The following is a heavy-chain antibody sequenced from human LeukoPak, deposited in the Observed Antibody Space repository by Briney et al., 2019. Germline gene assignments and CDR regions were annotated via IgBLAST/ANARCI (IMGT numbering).Heavy chain of an antibody. J-gene: IGHJ4*02. CDR3: ARVRRVGATPFDY. D-gene: IGHD1-26*01. CDR1: GGSISSSSYY. Sequence: SETLSLTCTVSGGSISSSSYYWGWIRQPPGKGLEWIGSFYHSGSTYYNPSLKSRVTISLDTSKNQFSLKLSSVTAADTAVYYCARVRRVGATPFDYWGQGTLVTVSS. CDR2: FYHSGST. V-gene: IGHV4-39*07.